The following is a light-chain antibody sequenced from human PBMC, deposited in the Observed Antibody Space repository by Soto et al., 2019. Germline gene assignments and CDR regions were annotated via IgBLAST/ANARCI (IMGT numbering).Light chain of an antibody. CDR1: QSISRD. Sequence: DIQMTQSPSSLSASVGDRVTITCRASQSISRDLNWYQQKPGTAPKLLIYAASSLQSGVPSRFSGSGSGTDFTLTISSLQPEDFATYYCQQSYSTPPVTFGPGTKVDIK. CDR3: QQSYSTPPVT. CDR2: AAS. V-gene: IGKV1-39*01. J-gene: IGKJ3*01.